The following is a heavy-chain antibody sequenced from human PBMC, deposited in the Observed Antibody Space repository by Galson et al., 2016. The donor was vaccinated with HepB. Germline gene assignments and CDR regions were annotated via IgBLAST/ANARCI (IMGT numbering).Heavy chain of an antibody. D-gene: IGHD3-10*01. J-gene: IGHJ4*02. CDR3: ARDFESRYASGSYKGY. Sequence: SLRLSCAAPGFNFYGYGMHWVRQAPGKGLEWVAVTWYDGSNKYYADSVKGRFTISGDNSKNILYLQMNSLRAEDTAVYYCARDFESRYASGSYKGYWGQGTLVTVSS. V-gene: IGHV3-33*01. CDR2: TWYDGSNK. CDR1: GFNFYGYG.